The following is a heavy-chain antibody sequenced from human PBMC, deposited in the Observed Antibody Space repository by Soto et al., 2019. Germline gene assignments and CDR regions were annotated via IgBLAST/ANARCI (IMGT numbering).Heavy chain of an antibody. V-gene: IGHV3-74*01. D-gene: IGHD3-10*01. CDR2: INGDGSST. J-gene: IGHJ6*03. CDR1: GFTFSSYW. Sequence: EVQLVESGGGLVQPGGSLRLSCAASGFTFSSYWMHWVRQAPGKGLVWVSRINGDGSSTSYEDSVKGRFTISRDNAKNTLYLQMHSLGAEDTAVYYCARGVRGVMGMDVWGKGTTVTVSS. CDR3: ARGVRGVMGMDV.